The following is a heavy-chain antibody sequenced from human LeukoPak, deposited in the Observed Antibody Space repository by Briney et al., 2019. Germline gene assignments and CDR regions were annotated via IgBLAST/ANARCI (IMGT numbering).Heavy chain of an antibody. V-gene: IGHV1-8*01. D-gene: IGHD4-11*01. J-gene: IGHJ3*02. CDR1: GSTFTSYA. Sequence: GASVKVSCKASGSTFTSYAINWVRQATGQGLEWMGWMNPNSGNTGYAQKFQGRVTMTKNTSISTAYMELSSLRSEDTAVYYCAKYSSNMDGFNIWGQGTVVTVSS. CDR2: MNPNSGNT. CDR3: AKYSSNMDGFNI.